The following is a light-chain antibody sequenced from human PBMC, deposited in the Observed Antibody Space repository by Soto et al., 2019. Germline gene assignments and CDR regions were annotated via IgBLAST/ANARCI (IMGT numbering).Light chain of an antibody. CDR1: SSDIGGYNY. CDR3: SSHANSRV. Sequence: QPVLTQPPSASGSPGQSVTISCTGTSSDIGGYNYVSWYQHHPGKAPKLLIYEVDKRPSGVPDRFSGSRSGNTASLTVSGLQAEDEADYYCSSHANSRVFGGGTKVTVL. CDR2: EVD. J-gene: IGLJ3*02. V-gene: IGLV2-8*01.